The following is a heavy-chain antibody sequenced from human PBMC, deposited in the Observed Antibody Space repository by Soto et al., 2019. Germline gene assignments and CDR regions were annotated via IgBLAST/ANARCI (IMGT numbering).Heavy chain of an antibody. CDR2: ISGSGGST. CDR1: GFTFSSYA. CDR3: ARDLGASYCSGGSCYSGPFDY. Sequence: GGSLRLSCAASGFTFSSYAMSWVRQAPGKGLEWVSAISGSGGSTYYADSVKGRFTISRDNSKNTLYLQMNSLRAEDTAVYYCARDLGASYCSGGSCYSGPFDYWGQGTLVTVSS. J-gene: IGHJ4*02. V-gene: IGHV3-23*01. D-gene: IGHD2-15*01.